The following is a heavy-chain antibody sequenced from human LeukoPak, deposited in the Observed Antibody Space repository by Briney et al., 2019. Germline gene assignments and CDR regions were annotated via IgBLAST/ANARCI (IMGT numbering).Heavy chain of an antibody. Sequence: ASVKVSCKASGYTFTSYYMHWVRQAPGQGLEWMGIINPSGGSTGYAQKFQGRVTMTRDTSTSTVCMELSSLRSEDTAVYYCARAGTITMIVVYWFDPWGQGTLVTVSS. D-gene: IGHD3-22*01. J-gene: IGHJ5*02. V-gene: IGHV1-46*01. CDR1: GYTFTSYY. CDR3: ARAGTITMIVVYWFDP. CDR2: INPSGGST.